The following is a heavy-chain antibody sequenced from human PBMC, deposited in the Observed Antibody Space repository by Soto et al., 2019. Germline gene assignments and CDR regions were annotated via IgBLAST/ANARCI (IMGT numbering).Heavy chain of an antibody. Sequence: PGGSLRLSCAASGFTFSSYSMNWVRQAPGKGLEWVSSISSSSYIYYADSVKGRFTISRDNAKNSLYLQMNSLRAEDTAVYYCARDGTTGTLGNYYYYYGMDVWGQGTTVTVSS. CDR1: GFTFSSYS. CDR3: ARDGTTGTLGNYYYYYGMDV. D-gene: IGHD1-1*01. CDR2: ISSSSYI. V-gene: IGHV3-21*01. J-gene: IGHJ6*02.